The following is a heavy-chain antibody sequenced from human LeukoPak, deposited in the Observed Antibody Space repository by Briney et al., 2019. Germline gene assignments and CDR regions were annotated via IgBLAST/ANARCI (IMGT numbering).Heavy chain of an antibody. V-gene: IGHV1-2*02. Sequence: ASVKVSCKASGYTFTGYYTHWVRQAPGQGLEWMGWINPNSGGTNYAQKFQGRATMTRDTSISTAYMELSRLRSDDTAAYYCARDWVYYDFWSGSAAFDYWGQGTLVTVSS. D-gene: IGHD3-3*01. CDR3: ARDWVYYDFWSGSAAFDY. CDR1: GYTFTGYY. J-gene: IGHJ4*02. CDR2: INPNSGGT.